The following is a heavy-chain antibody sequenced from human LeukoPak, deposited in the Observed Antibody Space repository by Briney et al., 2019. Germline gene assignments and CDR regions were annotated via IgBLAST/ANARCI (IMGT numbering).Heavy chain of an antibody. D-gene: IGHD1-7*01. V-gene: IGHV3-74*01. CDR2: ISGDGSST. J-gene: IGHJ4*02. Sequence: GGSLRLSCAASGFTLSNYWMHWVRQAPGRGLVWVSRISGDGSSTSYADSVKGRLTISRDNAKNTLYLQINSLRTEDTAVYYCARKYNWNFPFEFWGQGTLVTVSS. CDR1: GFTLSNYW. CDR3: ARKYNWNFPFEF.